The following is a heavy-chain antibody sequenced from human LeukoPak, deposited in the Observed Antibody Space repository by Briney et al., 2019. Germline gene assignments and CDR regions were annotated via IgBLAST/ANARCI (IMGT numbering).Heavy chain of an antibody. CDR3: ARGWARRTVTTPFDY. J-gene: IGHJ4*02. D-gene: IGHD4-17*01. Sequence: GGSLRLSCAASGFTFSSYSMNWVRQAPGKGLEWVSSISSSSSYIYYADSVKGRFTISRDNAKNSLYLQMNSLRAEDTAVYYCARGWARRTVTTPFDYWGQGTLVTVSS. CDR2: ISSSSSYI. V-gene: IGHV3-21*01. CDR1: GFTFSSYS.